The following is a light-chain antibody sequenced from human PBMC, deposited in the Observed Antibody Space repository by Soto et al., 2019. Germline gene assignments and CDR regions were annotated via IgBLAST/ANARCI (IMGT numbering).Light chain of an antibody. CDR1: SSDVGAYNY. V-gene: IGLV2-14*03. J-gene: IGLJ2*01. CDR2: EVS. Sequence: QSALTQPASVSGSPGQSITISCTGTSSDVGAYNYVSWYQQHPAKAPKLMIYEVSHRPSGVSNRFSGSKSGNTASLTISGLQAEDEADYYCSSYTGSSTVVFGGGTKVTVL. CDR3: SSYTGSSTVV.